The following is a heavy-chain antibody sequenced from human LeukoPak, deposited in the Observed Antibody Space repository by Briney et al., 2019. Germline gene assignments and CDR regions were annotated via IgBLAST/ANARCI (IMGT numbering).Heavy chain of an antibody. CDR1: GFTFSSYS. D-gene: IGHD2-8*01. J-gene: IGHJ5*02. V-gene: IGHV3-21*01. CDR2: ISSSSSYI. CDR3: ARDRLGYCTNGVCHNWFDP. Sequence: GGSLRLSCAASGFTFSSYSMNWVRQAPGKGLEWVSSISSSSSYIYYADSVKGRFTISRDNAKNSLYLQMNSLRAEDTAVYYCARDRLGYCTNGVCHNWFDPWGQETLSPSPQ.